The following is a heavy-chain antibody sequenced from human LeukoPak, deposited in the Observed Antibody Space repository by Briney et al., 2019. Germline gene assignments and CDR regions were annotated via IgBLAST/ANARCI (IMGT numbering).Heavy chain of an antibody. Sequence: GGSLRLSCAASGFTFSSYSMNWVRQAPGKGLEWVSYISSSSSTIYYADSVKGRFTISRDNAKNSLYLQMNSLRAEDTAVYYCARGLEVVVDPADWFDPWGQGTLVTVSS. CDR2: ISSSSSTI. J-gene: IGHJ5*02. V-gene: IGHV3-48*04. CDR3: ARGLEVVVDPADWFDP. D-gene: IGHD2-15*01. CDR1: GFTFSSYS.